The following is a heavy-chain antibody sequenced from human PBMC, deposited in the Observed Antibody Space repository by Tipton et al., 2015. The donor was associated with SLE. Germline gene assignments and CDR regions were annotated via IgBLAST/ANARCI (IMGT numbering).Heavy chain of an antibody. J-gene: IGHJ3*02. V-gene: IGHV1-58*02. CDR2: IVVGGGDT. CDR3: AAAPSYYWNPHDAFDI. D-gene: IGHD1-1*01. Sequence: QSGAEVKKPGTSVKVSCKASGFTFASSAIHWVRQARGQRLEWIGWIVVGGGDTNYAQKFQDRVTITRVMSTGTAYMELTSLTSEDTAVHYCAAAPSYYWNPHDAFDIWGQVSLVTVTS. CDR1: GFTFASSA.